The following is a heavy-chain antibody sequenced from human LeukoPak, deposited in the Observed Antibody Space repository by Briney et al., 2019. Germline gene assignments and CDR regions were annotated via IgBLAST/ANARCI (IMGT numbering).Heavy chain of an antibody. CDR1: GFIFNNYA. D-gene: IGHD4-17*01. V-gene: IGHV3-30*18. J-gene: IGHJ4*02. CDR2: ISDDGRSK. CDR3: AKRPSDYGDYVSYFDY. Sequence: GGSLRLSCVASGFIFNNYAMHWVRQAPGKGLEWVGVISDDGRSKDYADSVKGRFTISRDNSKDTLYLQMNSLRDEDTAVYYCAKRPSDYGDYVSYFDYWGQGTLVTVPS.